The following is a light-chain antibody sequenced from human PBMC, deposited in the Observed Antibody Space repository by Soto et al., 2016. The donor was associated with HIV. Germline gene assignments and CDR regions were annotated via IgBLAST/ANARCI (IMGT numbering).Light chain of an antibody. J-gene: IGKJ1*01. Sequence: DFVMTQSPPSLPVTPGEPASISCRSSQSLLHSNGYNYLTWYLQKPGQSPQLLVFLGSSRASGVPDRFSGSGSGTDFTLKISRVQAEDVGIYYCMQALQTPWTFGQGTRWTSN. CDR1: QSLLHSNGYNY. CDR2: LGS. CDR3: MQALQTPWT. V-gene: IGKV2-28*01.